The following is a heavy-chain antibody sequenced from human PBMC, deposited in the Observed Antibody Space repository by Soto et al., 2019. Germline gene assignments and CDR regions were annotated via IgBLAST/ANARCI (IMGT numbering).Heavy chain of an antibody. J-gene: IGHJ4*02. D-gene: IGHD6-19*01. Sequence: GXPVKVSNKAAGYGFTIYGLIWVRQAPGQGLEWMAWISPYNGNANYAQKFQGRVSMTTDTSTSTAYMELRSLRSDDTAVYYCARDLGFSSSKALDLWGQRTLVTVSS. CDR2: ISPYNGNA. CDR1: GYGFTIYG. CDR3: ARDLGFSSSKALDL. V-gene: IGHV1-18*01.